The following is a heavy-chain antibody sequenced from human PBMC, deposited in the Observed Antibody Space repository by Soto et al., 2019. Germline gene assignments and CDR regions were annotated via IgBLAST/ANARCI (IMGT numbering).Heavy chain of an antibody. V-gene: IGHV3-15*01. Sequence: EVQLVESGGGLVKPGGSLRLSCAASGFTISNAWMSWVRQAPGKGLECVGRIKSKTDGGTTDYAAPVKGRFTISRDDSKNTLYLQMNSLKTEDTAVYYCTTEYSSGWYDSWGQGTLVTVSS. J-gene: IGHJ4*02. CDR2: IKSKTDGGTT. D-gene: IGHD6-19*01. CDR3: TTEYSSGWYDS. CDR1: GFTISNAW.